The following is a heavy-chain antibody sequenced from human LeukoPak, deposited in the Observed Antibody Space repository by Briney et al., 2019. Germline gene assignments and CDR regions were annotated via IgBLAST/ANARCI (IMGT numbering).Heavy chain of an antibody. CDR2: ISGSGGST. CDR1: GFTCSSYA. CDR3: AKDVDIAARYNWFDP. D-gene: IGHD6-6*01. J-gene: IGHJ5*02. Sequence: PGGSLRLSCAASGFTCSSYAMSWVRQAPGKGLEWVSAISGSGGSTYYADSVKGRFTISRDNSKNTLYLQMNSLRAEDTAVYYCAKDVDIAARYNWFDPWGQGTLVTVSS. V-gene: IGHV3-23*01.